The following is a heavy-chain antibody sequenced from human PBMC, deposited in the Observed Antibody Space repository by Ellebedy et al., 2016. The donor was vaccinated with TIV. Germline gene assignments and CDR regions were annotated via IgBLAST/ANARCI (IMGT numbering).Heavy chain of an antibody. J-gene: IGHJ4*02. Sequence: GGSLRLXCATSGFSFSDYSMNWVRQAPGKGLEWVAYSRVSPFVTNYADSVRGRFTISRDFAKNSVSLEMTSLRAEDTAVYFCARDHRWSFDYWGQGALVTVSS. V-gene: IGHV3-48*01. CDR2: SRVSPFVT. CDR1: GFSFSDYS. CDR3: ARDHRWSFDY. D-gene: IGHD4-23*01.